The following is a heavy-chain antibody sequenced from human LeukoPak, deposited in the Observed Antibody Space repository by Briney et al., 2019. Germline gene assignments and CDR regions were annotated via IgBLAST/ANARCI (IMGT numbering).Heavy chain of an antibody. J-gene: IGHJ4*02. CDR1: GFTFSSHL. D-gene: IGHD3-22*01. CDR2: IDSDGSKT. CDR3: VRLSSGYYGLIDH. V-gene: IGHV3-74*01. Sequence: GGSLRLSCVASGFTFSSHLMHWVRQVPGKGLVWVSRIDSDGSKTDYADSVKGRFTFSRDDARNTLYLQMNSLRAEDTAVYYCVRLSSGYYGLIDHWGQGTLVTVSS.